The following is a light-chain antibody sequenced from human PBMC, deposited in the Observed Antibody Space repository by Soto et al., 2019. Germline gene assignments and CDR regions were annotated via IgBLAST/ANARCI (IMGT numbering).Light chain of an antibody. CDR2: DVS. CDR1: SSDVGGYNY. Sequence: QSVLTQPASVSGSPGQWITISCTGTSSDVGGYNYVSWYQQHPGKAPKLMIYDVSNRPSGVSNRFSGSKSGNTASLTISGLKAEDEADYYCSSNTSSSTGVFGGGTKLTVL. V-gene: IGLV2-14*01. CDR3: SSNTSSSTGV. J-gene: IGLJ2*01.